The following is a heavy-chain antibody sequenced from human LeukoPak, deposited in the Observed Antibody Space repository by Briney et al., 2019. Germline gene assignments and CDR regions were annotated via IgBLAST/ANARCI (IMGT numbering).Heavy chain of an antibody. V-gene: IGHV3-21*01. CDR2: ISSSSSYI. Sequence: GGSLRLSCAASGFTFSSCSMNWVRQAPGKGLEWVSSISSSSSYIYYADSVKGRFTISRDNAKNSLYLQMNSLRAEDTAVYYCAGSVVVAPIDYWGQGTLVTVSS. D-gene: IGHD2-15*01. CDR1: GFTFSSCS. J-gene: IGHJ4*02. CDR3: AGSVVVAPIDY.